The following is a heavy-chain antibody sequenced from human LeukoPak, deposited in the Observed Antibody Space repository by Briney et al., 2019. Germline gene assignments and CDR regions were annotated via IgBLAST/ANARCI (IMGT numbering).Heavy chain of an antibody. CDR1: GFTFSSYG. Sequence: GGSLRLSCAASGFTFSSYGMHWVRQAPGKGLEWVAVIWYDGSNKYYADSVKGRFTISRDNSKNTLYLQMNSLRAEDTVVYYCAKGGNYDILTGYYKSQEFDYWGQGTLVTVSS. D-gene: IGHD3-9*01. J-gene: IGHJ4*02. CDR3: AKGGNYDILTGYYKSQEFDY. CDR2: IWYDGSNK. V-gene: IGHV3-33*03.